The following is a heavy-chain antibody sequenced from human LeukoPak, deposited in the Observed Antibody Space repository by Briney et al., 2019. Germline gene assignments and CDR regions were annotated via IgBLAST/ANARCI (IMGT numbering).Heavy chain of an antibody. D-gene: IGHD4-17*01. J-gene: IGHJ5*02. CDR2: IYYSGST. V-gene: IGHV4-39*07. Sequence: PSETLSLTCTVSGGSISSSSYYWGWIRQPPGKGLEWIGSIYYSGSTYYNPSLKNRVTISVDTSKNQFSLKLSSVTAADTAVYYCARDNGGYGDYGAWGQGTLVTVSS. CDR1: GGSISSSSYY. CDR3: ARDNGGYGDYGA.